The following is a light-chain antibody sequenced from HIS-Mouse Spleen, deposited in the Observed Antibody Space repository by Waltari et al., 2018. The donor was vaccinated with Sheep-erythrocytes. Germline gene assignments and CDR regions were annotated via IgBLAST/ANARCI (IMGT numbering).Light chain of an antibody. V-gene: IGLV3-25*03. Sequence: SYELTQPPSVSVSPGQTARITCSGDALPKQYAYWYQQKPGQAPVLVIYKDSGRPSGMPGRVSGSSSGTTVTLTISGVQAEDEADYYCQSADSSGTYVFGTGTKVTVL. J-gene: IGLJ1*01. CDR3: QSADSSGTYV. CDR2: KDS. CDR1: ALPKQY.